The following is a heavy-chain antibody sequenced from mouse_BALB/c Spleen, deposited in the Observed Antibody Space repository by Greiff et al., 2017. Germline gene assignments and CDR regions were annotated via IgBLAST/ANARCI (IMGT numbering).Heavy chain of an antibody. D-gene: IGHD2-2*01. J-gene: IGHJ3*01. CDR3: TRGGLYYGYDGFAY. CDR2: IYPGSGST. CDR1: GYTFTSYW. Sequence: LQQPGSELVRPGASVKLSCKASGYTFTSYWMHWVKQRHGQGLEWIGNIYPGSGSTNYDEKFKSKGTLTVDTSSSTAYMHLSSLTSEDSAVYYCTRGGLYYGYDGFAYWGQGTLVTVSA. V-gene: IGHV1S22*01.